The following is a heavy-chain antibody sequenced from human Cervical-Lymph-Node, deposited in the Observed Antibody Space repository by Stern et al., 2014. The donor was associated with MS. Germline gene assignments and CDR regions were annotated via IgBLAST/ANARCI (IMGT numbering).Heavy chain of an antibody. Sequence: QLQLQESGPGLVKPSETLALTCTVSGGSISSSSYYWGWIRQPPGKGLEWIGSIYYSGSTYYNPSLQSRVTISVDTTQKQFSPQLSSVTAADTAVYYCARAWGGSYWHFDLWGRGTLVTVSS. J-gene: IGHJ2*01. CDR1: GGSISSSSYY. D-gene: IGHD1-26*01. CDR2: IYYSGST. V-gene: IGHV4-39*01. CDR3: ARAWGGSYWHFDL.